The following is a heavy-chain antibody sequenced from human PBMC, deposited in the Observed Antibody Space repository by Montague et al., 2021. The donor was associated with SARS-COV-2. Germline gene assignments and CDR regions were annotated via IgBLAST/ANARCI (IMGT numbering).Heavy chain of an antibody. D-gene: IGHD3-10*01. CDR2: SYYSGST. CDR3: ARVKRDYYYGLGVSAHFDY. CDR1: GGSISSYY. J-gene: IGHJ4*02. V-gene: IGHV4-59*01. Sequence: SETLSLTCTVSGGSISSYYWSWIRQPPGKGLEWIGYSYYSGSTNYNYSLKSRVTISVNTSKNQSSLKLGSETAADTAVYYCARVKRDYYYGLGVSAHFDYWGQGTLVTVSS.